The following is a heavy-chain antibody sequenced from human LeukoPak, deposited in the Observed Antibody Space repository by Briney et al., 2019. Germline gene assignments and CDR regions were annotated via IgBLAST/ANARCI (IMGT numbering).Heavy chain of an antibody. Sequence: GGSLRLSCAASGFTFSSYTMNWVRQAPGMGLELVSSISISTTSIYYADSVKGRFTISRDNTKNSLYLQMNSLRVEDTAVYYCARERFHGSGAPKFDYWGQGTLVTVSP. CDR1: GFTFSSYT. CDR2: ISISTTSI. J-gene: IGHJ4*02. CDR3: ARERFHGSGAPKFDY. V-gene: IGHV3-21*01. D-gene: IGHD3-10*01.